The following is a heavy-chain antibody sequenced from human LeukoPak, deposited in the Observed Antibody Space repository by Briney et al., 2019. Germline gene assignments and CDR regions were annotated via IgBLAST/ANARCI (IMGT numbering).Heavy chain of an antibody. CDR3: ARVRGWHRYCSGGSCSYYFDY. CDR2: IYPGDSDT. V-gene: IGHV5-51*01. D-gene: IGHD2-15*01. CDR1: GYSFTSYW. J-gene: IGHJ4*02. Sequence: GESLKISCKGSGYSFTSYWIGWVRQMPGKGLEWMGIIYPGDSDTRYSPSFQGQVTISADESISTAYLQWSSLKASDTAMYYCARVRGWHRYCSGGSCSYYFDYWGQGTLVTVSS.